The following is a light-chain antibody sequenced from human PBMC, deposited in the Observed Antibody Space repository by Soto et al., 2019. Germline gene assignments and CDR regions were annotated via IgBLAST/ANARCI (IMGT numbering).Light chain of an antibody. Sequence: DIQRTQSPSSLSASVGDRVTITCRATQSIGNYLNWYQQRPGKAPNVLIYAASSLQSGVPSRFSGSGSGTDFTLTISSLQHEDFATYYCQQSYSTPLTFGGGTKVEIK. CDR1: QSIGNY. CDR3: QQSYSTPLT. J-gene: IGKJ4*01. V-gene: IGKV1-39*01. CDR2: AAS.